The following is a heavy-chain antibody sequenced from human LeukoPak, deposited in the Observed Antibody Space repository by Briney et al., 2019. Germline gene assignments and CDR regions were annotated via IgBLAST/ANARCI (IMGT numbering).Heavy chain of an antibody. D-gene: IGHD4-23*01. CDR1: GFTFSSYW. J-gene: IGHJ4*02. V-gene: IGHV3-11*01. CDR3: ARDLTVVTPLDY. Sequence: PGGSLRLSCAASGFTFSSYWMSWIRQAPGKGLEWVSYISSSGSTIYYADSVKGRFTISRDNAKSSLYLQMNSLRAEDTAVYYCARDLTVVTPLDYWGQGTLVTVSS. CDR2: ISSSGSTI.